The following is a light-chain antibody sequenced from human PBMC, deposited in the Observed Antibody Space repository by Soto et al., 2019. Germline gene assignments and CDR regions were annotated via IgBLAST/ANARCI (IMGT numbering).Light chain of an antibody. CDR3: SSYAGSSARVV. V-gene: IGLV2-23*01. CDR1: STDFENYNL. Sequence: QSALTQPASVSGSPGQSITISCTRSSTDFENYNLVSWYQHCPDKAPKLIIYEGTKRPSEISDRFSGPESDTTASLIISGLQPEDEADYYCSSYAGSSARVVFGGGTKVTVL. CDR2: EGT. J-gene: IGLJ2*01.